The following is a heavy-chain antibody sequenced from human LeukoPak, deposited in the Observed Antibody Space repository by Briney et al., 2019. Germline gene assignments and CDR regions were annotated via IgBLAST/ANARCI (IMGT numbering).Heavy chain of an antibody. D-gene: IGHD3-22*01. CDR2: INPSVGST. Sequence: GASVKVSCKASGYTFTSYYMHWVRQAPRQGLEWVGIINPSVGSTSYAQKFQGRVTMTTYTSTSTVYMELSSLRSEDTAVYYCARDLGYYYYSSGYSDYWGQGTLVTVSS. CDR1: GYTFTSYY. J-gene: IGHJ4*02. CDR3: ARDLGYYYYSSGYSDY. V-gene: IGHV1-46*01.